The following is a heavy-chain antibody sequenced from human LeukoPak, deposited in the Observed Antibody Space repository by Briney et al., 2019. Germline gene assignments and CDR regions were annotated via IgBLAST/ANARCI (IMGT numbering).Heavy chain of an antibody. V-gene: IGHV3-21*01. CDR1: GFTFSSYS. CDR3: ARDFRRVYYYGMDV. CDR2: ISSSSSYI. J-gene: IGHJ6*02. Sequence: PGGSLRLSCAASGFTFSSYSMNWVRQAPGKGLEWVSSISSSSSYIYYADSVKGRFTISRDNAKNSLYLQMNSLRAEDTAVYYCARDFRRVYYYGMDVWGQGTTVTGSS.